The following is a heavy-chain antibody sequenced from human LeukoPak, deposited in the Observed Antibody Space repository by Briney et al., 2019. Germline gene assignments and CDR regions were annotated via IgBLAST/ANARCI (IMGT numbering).Heavy chain of an antibody. CDR1: GGTFSIYA. Sequence: EASVTVSCKASGGTFSIYAISWVRQAPGQGLEWMGGIIPIFGTANYAQKFQGRVTITADESTSTAYMELSSLRSEDTAVYYCARERYCSGGSCYRSYYYYYYGMDVWGQGTTVTVSS. CDR2: IIPIFGTA. V-gene: IGHV1-69*13. CDR3: ARERYCSGGSCYRSYYYYYYGMDV. J-gene: IGHJ6*02. D-gene: IGHD2-15*01.